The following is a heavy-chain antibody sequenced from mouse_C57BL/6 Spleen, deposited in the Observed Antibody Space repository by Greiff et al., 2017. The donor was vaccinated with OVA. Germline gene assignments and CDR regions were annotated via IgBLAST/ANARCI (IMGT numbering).Heavy chain of an antibody. CDR2: IDPTGGDT. Sequence: QVQLQQPGAELVKPGASVKLSCKASGYTFTSYWMHWVKQRPGRGLEWIGRIDPTGGDTKYNEKFKSKATLTVDKPASTAYMQLSSPTSEDAAVYYGARDLTVVAHWYFEVWGTGTTVTVSS. V-gene: IGHV1-72*01. J-gene: IGHJ1*03. D-gene: IGHD1-1*01. CDR1: GYTFTSYW. CDR3: ARDLTVVAHWYFEV.